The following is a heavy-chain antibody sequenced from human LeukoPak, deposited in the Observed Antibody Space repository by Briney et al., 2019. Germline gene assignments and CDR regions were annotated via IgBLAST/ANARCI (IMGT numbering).Heavy chain of an antibody. CDR3: AKDLSRSSGWYGGDY. J-gene: IGHJ4*02. CDR2: ISGSGGST. Sequence: GSLRLSCAASGFTFSSYAMSWVRQAPGKGLEWVSVISGSGGSTYYADSVKGRFTISRDNSKNTLYLQMNSLRAEDTAVYYCAKDLSRSSGWYGGDYWGQGTLVTVSS. CDR1: GFTFSSYA. V-gene: IGHV3-23*01. D-gene: IGHD6-19*01.